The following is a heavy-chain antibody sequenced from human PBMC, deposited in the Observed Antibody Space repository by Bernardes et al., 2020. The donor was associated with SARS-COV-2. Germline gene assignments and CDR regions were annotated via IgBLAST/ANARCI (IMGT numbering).Heavy chain of an antibody. V-gene: IGHV4-39*01. CDR1: GASFSSITYY. CDR2: IYYTGNT. J-gene: IGHJ4*02. Sequence: SETLSLTCTVSGASFSSITYYWGWIRQPPGKGLEWIGTIYYTGNTYYNPSLKSRVTVSADTSKNQFSLRLNSVTAADTAVYFCVRLYSRSTYYFESWGQGTLLTVSS. CDR3: VRLYSRSTYYFES. D-gene: IGHD6-13*01.